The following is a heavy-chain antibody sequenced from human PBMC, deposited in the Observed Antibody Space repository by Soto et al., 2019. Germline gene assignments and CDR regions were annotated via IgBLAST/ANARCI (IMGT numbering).Heavy chain of an antibody. CDR2: FDPEDGET. J-gene: IGHJ3*02. Sequence: VKVSCKVSGCTLTELSMHWVRQAPGKGLEWMGGFDPEDGETIYAQKFQGRVTMTEDTSTDTAYMELSSLRSEDTAVYYCATVVVVSGAFDIWGQGTMVTVSS. CDR1: GCTLTELS. CDR3: ATVVVVSGAFDI. D-gene: IGHD3-22*01. V-gene: IGHV1-24*01.